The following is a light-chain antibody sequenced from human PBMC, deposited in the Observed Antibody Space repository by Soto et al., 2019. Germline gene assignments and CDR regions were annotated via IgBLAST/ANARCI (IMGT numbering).Light chain of an antibody. J-gene: IGKJ1*01. Sequence: EVVMTQSPATLSVSPGERATLSCRASQSVGSYLAWYQHKPGQAPRLLIYGASIRATGVPARFSGSGSETEFTRTSSSVQSEDFAVYFCHQYDSLPPWTFGLGTTGEVK. CDR1: QSVGSY. V-gene: IGKV3-15*01. CDR3: HQYDSLPPWT. CDR2: GAS.